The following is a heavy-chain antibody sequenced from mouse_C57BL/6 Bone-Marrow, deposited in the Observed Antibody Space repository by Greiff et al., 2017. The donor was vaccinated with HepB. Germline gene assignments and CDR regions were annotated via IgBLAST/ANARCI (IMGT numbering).Heavy chain of an antibody. CDR3: ARWGIYYDSYFDY. V-gene: IGHV1-80*01. Sequence: VMLQESGAELVKPGASVKISCQASGYAFSSYWMNWVKQRPGKGLEWIGQIYPGDGDTNYNGKFKGKATLTADKSSSTAYMQLSSLTSEDSAVYFCARWGIYYDSYFDYWGQGTTLTVSS. D-gene: IGHD2-4*01. CDR1: GYAFSSYW. CDR2: IYPGDGDT. J-gene: IGHJ2*01.